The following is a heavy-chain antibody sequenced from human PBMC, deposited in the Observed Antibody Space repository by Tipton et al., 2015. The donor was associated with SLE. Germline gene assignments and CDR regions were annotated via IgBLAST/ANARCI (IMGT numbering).Heavy chain of an antibody. V-gene: IGHV4-34*01. D-gene: IGHD3-10*01. CDR3: ASSRRAGRRAYDAFDI. Sequence: TLSLTCAVYGGSFSGYYWSWIRQPPGKGLEWIGSIYYSGSTYYNPSLKSRVTISVDTSKNQFSLKLSSVTAADTAVYYCASSRRAGRRAYDAFDIWGQGTMVTVSS. CDR2: IYYSGST. CDR1: GGSFSGYY. J-gene: IGHJ3*02.